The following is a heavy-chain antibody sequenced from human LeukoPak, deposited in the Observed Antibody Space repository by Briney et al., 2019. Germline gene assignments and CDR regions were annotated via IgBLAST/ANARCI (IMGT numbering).Heavy chain of an antibody. J-gene: IGHJ5*01. CDR1: GFTFSSYW. Sequence: GGSLGLSCAASGFTFSSYWMHWVRQAPGTGLVWVSRINSDGYSITYADSVKGRFTISRDNAKNTLYLQMNSLIAEDTAVYFCTRAGYSSGFDSWGQGTLVTVSS. CDR3: TRAGYSSGFDS. V-gene: IGHV3-74*03. CDR2: INSDGYSI. D-gene: IGHD6-19*01.